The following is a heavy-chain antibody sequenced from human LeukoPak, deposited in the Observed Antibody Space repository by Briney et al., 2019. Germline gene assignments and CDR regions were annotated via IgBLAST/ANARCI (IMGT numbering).Heavy chain of an antibody. V-gene: IGHV3-23*01. J-gene: IGHJ4*02. CDR3: AKDILGWTFDS. CDR2: ISSTGGTT. Sequence: GGSLRLSCAASGITFSSYGMSWVRQAPGKGLEWVSSISSTGGTTYYADSVKGRFTISRDNSKNTIYLQMNSLRVEDTALYYCAKDILGWTFDSWGPGTLVTVSP. CDR1: GITFSSYG. D-gene: IGHD2-15*01.